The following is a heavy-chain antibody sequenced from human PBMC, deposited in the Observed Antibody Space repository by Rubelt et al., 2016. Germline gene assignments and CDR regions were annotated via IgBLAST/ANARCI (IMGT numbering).Heavy chain of an antibody. D-gene: IGHD3-10*01. CDR1: GGSISSYY. CDR3: ARRGVSGYVDS. J-gene: IGHJ4*02. V-gene: IGHV4-59*08. CDR2: IHYSGST. Sequence: QVQLQESGPGLVKASETLSLTCTVSGGSISSYYWSWIRQPPGKGPEWIGYIHYSGSTNYNPSLKSRVTILVDTSKNQFSLKRGSVTAADTAVYYCARRGVSGYVDSWGQGTLVTVSS.